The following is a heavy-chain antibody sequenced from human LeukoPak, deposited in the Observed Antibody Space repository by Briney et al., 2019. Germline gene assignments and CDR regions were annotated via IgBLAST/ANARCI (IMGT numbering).Heavy chain of an antibody. CDR1: GFTFSSYN. Sequence: GGSLRLSCAASGFTFSSYNMNWVRQAPGKGLEWVSSVSTSSSYIYYADSVKGRFTISGDNAKKSLYLQMNSLRAEDTAVYYCARGDYYGSGSYYYYFDYWGQGTLVTVSS. V-gene: IGHV3-21*01. CDR2: VSTSSSYI. CDR3: ARGDYYGSGSYYYYFDY. J-gene: IGHJ4*02. D-gene: IGHD3-10*01.